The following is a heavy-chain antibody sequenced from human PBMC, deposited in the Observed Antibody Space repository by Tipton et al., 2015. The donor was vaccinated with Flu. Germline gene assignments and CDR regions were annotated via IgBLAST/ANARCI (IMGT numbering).Heavy chain of an antibody. Sequence: LRLSCSVSGGSISDYYWSWVRQPPGKGLEWIGYIYNSGSTNYNPSLKSRVIISGDTSKNQLSLKLSSVTAADTAAYYCARESLPDYYYYYGLDVWGQGTTVTVSS. CDR2: IYNSGST. V-gene: IGHV4-59*01. CDR1: GGSISDYY. J-gene: IGHJ6*02. CDR3: ARESLPDYYYYYGLDV.